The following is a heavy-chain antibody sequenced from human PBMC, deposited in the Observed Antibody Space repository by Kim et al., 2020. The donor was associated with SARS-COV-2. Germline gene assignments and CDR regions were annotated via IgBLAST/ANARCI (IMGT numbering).Heavy chain of an antibody. J-gene: IGHJ4*02. CDR1: GASIISDGYS. CDR2: MHHTGNT. D-gene: IGHD4-17*01. CDR3: ASGLTGYGVDY. V-gene: IGHV4-30-2*01. Sequence: SETLSLTCAVSGASIISDGYSWSWIRQPPGKGLEWIGYMHHTGNTFYSPSLKTRVTISVDRSKNQFSLNMRSVTAADTAVYYCASGLTGYGVDYWGPGT.